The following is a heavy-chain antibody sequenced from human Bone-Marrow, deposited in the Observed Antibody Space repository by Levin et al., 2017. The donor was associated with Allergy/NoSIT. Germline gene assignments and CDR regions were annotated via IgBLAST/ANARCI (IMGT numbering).Heavy chain of an antibody. D-gene: IGHD3-3*01. J-gene: IGHJ3*02. Sequence: SGPTLVKPTQTLTLTCTFSGFSLSTSGVGVGWIRQPPGKALEWLALIYWDDDKRYSPSLKSRLTITKDTSKNQVVLTMTNMDPVDTATYYCARQNDFWSGYPGAFDSWGQGTMVTVSS. CDR1: GFSLSTSGVG. CDR3: ARQNDFWSGYPGAFDS. V-gene: IGHV2-5*02. CDR2: IYWDDDK.